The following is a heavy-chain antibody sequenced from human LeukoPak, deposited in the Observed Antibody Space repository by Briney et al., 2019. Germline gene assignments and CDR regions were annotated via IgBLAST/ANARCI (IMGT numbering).Heavy chain of an antibody. CDR1: GFTVSNNY. V-gene: IGHV3-53*01. Sequence: PGGSLRLSCAASGFTVSNNYMSWVRRAAGKGLAWVSLIYSGGGTYYADSVKGRFTISRDNSKNTLYLQMNSLTAEDTAVYYCARNSGELGAWGQGTLVTVSS. J-gene: IGHJ5*02. CDR3: ARNSGELGA. D-gene: IGHD2-21*01. CDR2: IYSGGGT.